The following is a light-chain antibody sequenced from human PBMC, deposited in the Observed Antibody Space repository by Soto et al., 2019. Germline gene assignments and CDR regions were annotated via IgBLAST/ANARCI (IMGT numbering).Light chain of an antibody. J-gene: IGKJ1*01. CDR2: DAS. Sequence: EIVFTQSPSTLSLSPGERATVSCRASQSASSHLAWYQQKRGQAPRLLIYDASSRASGIPARFSGSGSGTDFTLTISSLEPEDFAVYYCQQGGNWPLTFGQGTKVDIK. CDR3: QQGGNWPLT. CDR1: QSASSH. V-gene: IGKV3-11*01.